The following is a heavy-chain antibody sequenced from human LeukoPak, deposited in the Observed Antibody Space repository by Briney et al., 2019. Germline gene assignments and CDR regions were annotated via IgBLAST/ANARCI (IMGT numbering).Heavy chain of an antibody. CDR2: INHSGST. CDR3: ARRLANNYDFWSGYYTGGEVDY. Sequence: PSETLSLTCAVYGGSFSGYYWSWIRQPPGKGLEWIGEINHSGSTNYNPSFKSRVTISVDTSKNQFSLKLSSVTAADTAVYYCARRLANNYDFWSGYYTGGEVDYWGQGTLVTVSS. V-gene: IGHV4-34*01. D-gene: IGHD3-3*01. CDR1: GGSFSGYY. J-gene: IGHJ4*02.